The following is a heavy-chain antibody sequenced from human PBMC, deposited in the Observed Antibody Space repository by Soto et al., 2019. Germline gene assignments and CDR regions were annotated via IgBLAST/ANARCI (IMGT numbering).Heavy chain of an antibody. CDR3: AKAGRYCSSSNCYSLYPMDV. Sequence: GGSLRLSCAASGFTFSSYAMSWVRQAPGKGLEWVSAISGSGGGTDSADSVKGRFTISRDNSKNTLYLQMNSLRADDTAVYYCAKAGRYCSSSNCYSLYPMDVWGQGTTVTVSS. D-gene: IGHD2-2*02. J-gene: IGHJ6*02. V-gene: IGHV3-23*01. CDR1: GFTFSSYA. CDR2: ISGSGGGT.